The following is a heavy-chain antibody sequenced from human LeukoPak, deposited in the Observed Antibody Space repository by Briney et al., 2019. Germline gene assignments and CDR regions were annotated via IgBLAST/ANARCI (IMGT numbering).Heavy chain of an antibody. CDR3: ARDRALGYCSGGSCYGGGDY. Sequence: GSLRLSCAASGFTFSDYYMSWIRQAPGKGLEWVSYIGSSSSYTNYADSVKGRFTISRDNAKNSLYLQMNSLRAEDTAVYYCARDRALGYCSGGSCYGGGDYWGKGTVDPVSS. J-gene: IGHJ4*02. CDR1: GFTFSDYY. V-gene: IGHV3-11*05. D-gene: IGHD2-15*01. CDR2: IGSSSSYT.